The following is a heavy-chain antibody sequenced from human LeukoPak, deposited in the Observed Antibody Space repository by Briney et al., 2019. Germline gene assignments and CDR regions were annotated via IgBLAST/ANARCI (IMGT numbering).Heavy chain of an antibody. J-gene: IGHJ3*02. CDR3: AREVHDILTGYQGGAFDI. V-gene: IGHV1-2*02. Sequence: GASVKVSCKASGYTFTGYYMHWVRQAPGQGLEWMGWINPNSGGTNYAQKFQGRVTMTRDTSISTAYMELSRLRSDDTAVYYCAREVHDILTGYQGGAFDIWGQGTMVTVSS. D-gene: IGHD3-9*01. CDR2: INPNSGGT. CDR1: GYTFTGYY.